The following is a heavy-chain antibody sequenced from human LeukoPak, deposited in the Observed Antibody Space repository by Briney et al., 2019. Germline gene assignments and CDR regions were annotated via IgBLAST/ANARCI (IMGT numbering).Heavy chain of an antibody. CDR1: GLTFSSYA. CDR2: ISGSGGST. CDR3: AKDFRIGYSAHFDY. D-gene: IGHD2-21*01. V-gene: IGHV3-23*01. J-gene: IGHJ4*02. Sequence: GGSLRLSCAASGLTFSSYAMSWVRQAPGKGLEWVSAISGSGGSTYYADSVKGRFSISRDNSKNTLYLQMDSLRGEDTAVYYCAKDFRIGYSAHFDYWGQGALITVSS.